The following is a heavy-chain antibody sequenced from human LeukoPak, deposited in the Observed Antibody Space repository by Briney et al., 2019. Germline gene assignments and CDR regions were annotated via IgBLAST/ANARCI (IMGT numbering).Heavy chain of an antibody. CDR3: VRGDSSGLYATYFDD. J-gene: IGHJ4*02. V-gene: IGHV4-61*02. D-gene: IGHD3-22*01. CDR2: IYITGST. CDR1: GGSISSGSYY. Sequence: PSETLSLTCTVSGGSISSGSYYWSWIRQPAGKGLEWIGRIYITGSTNYNPSLRGRVTISLDTPKNQFSLKVNSVTAADTAVYYCVRGDSSGLYATYFDDWGQGTLVTVSS.